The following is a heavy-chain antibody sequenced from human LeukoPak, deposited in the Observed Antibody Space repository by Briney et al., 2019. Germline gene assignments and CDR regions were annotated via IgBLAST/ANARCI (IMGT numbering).Heavy chain of an antibody. D-gene: IGHD6-25*01. J-gene: IGHJ4*02. CDR2: IKSKSDGGTT. V-gene: IGHV3-15*01. CDR3: VTGIAAAAY. Sequence: GSLGLSCAASGFTFSSAWMSWVRQAPGKGLEWVDRIKSKSDGGTTYYTTPVKGRFTISRDDSRNILFLQMNSLKTEDTAVYYCVTGIAAAAYWGQGTLVTVSS. CDR1: GFTFSSAW.